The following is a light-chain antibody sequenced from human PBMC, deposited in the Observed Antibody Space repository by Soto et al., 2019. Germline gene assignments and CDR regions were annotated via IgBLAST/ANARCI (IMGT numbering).Light chain of an antibody. CDR1: QNVASY. CDR2: DVS. J-gene: IGKJ3*01. V-gene: IGKV3-11*01. CDR3: QQRRRWPFT. Sequence: EIVLTQSPATLSLSPGESATLSCRASQNVASYLAWFQQKPGQPPRLLVYDVSTRATGIPARFSGSGSETDFTLTISSLDPEDFAFYYCQQRRRWPFTFGPGTKVDIK.